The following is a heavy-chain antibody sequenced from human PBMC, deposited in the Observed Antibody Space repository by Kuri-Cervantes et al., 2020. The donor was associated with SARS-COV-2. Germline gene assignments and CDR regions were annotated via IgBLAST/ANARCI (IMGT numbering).Heavy chain of an antibody. CDR3: AHRDGYSDILTGYYIAWFDP. CDR2: VYCVDDK. Sequence: GPPLVTPTQTLMLFRTFSGFSLSPSGVGVGWIRQPPGKALGWLALVYCVDDKRYSPSLKSRLTITKHTSKNQVVLTMTNMDPVDTATYYCAHRDGYSDILTGYYIAWFDPWGQGTLVTVSS. D-gene: IGHD3-9*01. J-gene: IGHJ5*02. CDR1: GFSLSPSGVG. V-gene: IGHV2-5*02.